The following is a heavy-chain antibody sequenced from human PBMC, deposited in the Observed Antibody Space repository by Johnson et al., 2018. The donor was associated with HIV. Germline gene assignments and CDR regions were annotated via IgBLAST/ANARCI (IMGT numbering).Heavy chain of an antibody. CDR1: GFTFDDYA. V-gene: IGHV3-9*01. J-gene: IGHJ3*01. D-gene: IGHD1-14*01. CDR2: ITWNSVRI. Sequence: VQLVESGGGLVQPGRSLRLSCAPSGFTFDDYAMHWVRQAPGKGLEWVSGITWNSVRIGYADSVKGRFTISRDNAKNTLYLQMNSLRPQDTAVYYCARTRQGAFDVWGQGTLVAVSS. CDR3: ARTRQGAFDV.